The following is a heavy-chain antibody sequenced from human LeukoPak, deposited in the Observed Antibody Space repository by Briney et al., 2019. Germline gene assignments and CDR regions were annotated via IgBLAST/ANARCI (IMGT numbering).Heavy chain of an antibody. CDR1: GFTFSSYE. Sequence: GGSLRLSCVASGFTFSSYEMNWVRQAPGKGLEWVSYISSSGSTIYYADSVKGRFTISRDNAKNSLYLQMNSLRAEDTAVYYCARVWWFGELSYGFDPWGQGTLVTVSS. CDR3: ARVWWFGELSYGFDP. V-gene: IGHV3-48*03. CDR2: ISSSGSTI. J-gene: IGHJ5*02. D-gene: IGHD3-10*01.